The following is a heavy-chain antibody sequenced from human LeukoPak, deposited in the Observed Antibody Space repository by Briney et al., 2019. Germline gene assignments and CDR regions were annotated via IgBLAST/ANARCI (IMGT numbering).Heavy chain of an antibody. J-gene: IGHJ4*02. V-gene: IGHV1-18*04. CDR1: GYTFTSYG. D-gene: IGHD2-15*01. Sequence: ASVKVSCKASGYTFTSYGISWVRQAPGQGLEGVGWISAYNGNTNYAQKLQGGVTMTTDTSTSTAYMELRSLRSDDTAVYYCARDLSQYCSGGSCYYMVYWGQGTLVTVSS. CDR2: ISAYNGNT. CDR3: ARDLSQYCSGGSCYYMVY.